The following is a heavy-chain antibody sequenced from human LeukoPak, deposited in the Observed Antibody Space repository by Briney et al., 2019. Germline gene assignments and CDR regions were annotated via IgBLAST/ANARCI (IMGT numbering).Heavy chain of an antibody. CDR1: GITLSNYA. CDR2: ISGSGGGT. V-gene: IGHV3-23*01. Sequence: GGSLRLSCAASGITLSNYAMSWVRQAPGKGLEWVADISGSGGGTNYADSVKGRLTISRDNPKNTLYLKMNSLSADDTAMYFCAKRGVVIRVILVGFHEEAYYFDSWGQGALGTVSS. CDR3: AKRGVVIRVILVGFHEEAYYFDS. D-gene: IGHD3-10*01. J-gene: IGHJ4*02.